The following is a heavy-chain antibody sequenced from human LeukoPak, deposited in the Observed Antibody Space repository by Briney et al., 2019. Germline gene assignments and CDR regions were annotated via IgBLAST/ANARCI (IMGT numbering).Heavy chain of an antibody. V-gene: IGHV3-23*01. Sequence: GGSLRLSCAASGFTFSTYAMSWVRQAPGKGLEWVSIISGSGGTKYYADSVKGRFTISRDNSKNTLYLQMNSLRVEDTAVYYCAKDRDWNLGQGASDIWGQGTMVTVSS. CDR3: AKDRDWNLGQGASDI. CDR1: GFTFSTYA. D-gene: IGHD1-1*01. CDR2: ISGSGGTK. J-gene: IGHJ3*02.